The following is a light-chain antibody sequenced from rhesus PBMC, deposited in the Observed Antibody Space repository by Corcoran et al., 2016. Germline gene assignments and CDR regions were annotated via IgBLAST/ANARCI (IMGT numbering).Light chain of an antibody. J-gene: IGKJ2*01. CDR1: QDITNN. CDR2: KAS. CDR3: PHSCGTPLYS. V-gene: IGKV1-25*01. Sequence: DIQMTQSPSPLSASKGDRVIITCQASQDITNNLAWYQQKPGKVPNLLIYKASSLNSGVPSRFSGSGSGQDITLTISHLRPEDFAGYSYPHSCGTPLYSFDHGTKVEIK.